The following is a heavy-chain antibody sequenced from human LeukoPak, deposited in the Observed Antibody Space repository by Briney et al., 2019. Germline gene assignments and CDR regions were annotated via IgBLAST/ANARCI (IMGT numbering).Heavy chain of an antibody. CDR2: ISAYNGNT. J-gene: IGHJ6*02. V-gene: IGHV1-18*01. Sequence: ASVKVSCKASGYTFTSYGISWVRQAPGQGLEWMGWISAYNGNTNYAQKLQGRVTMTTDTSTSTAYMELRSLRSDDTAVYYCARDRNYDILTGYSDYYGMDVWGQGTTVTVSS. D-gene: IGHD3-9*01. CDR3: ARDRNYDILTGYSDYYGMDV. CDR1: GYTFTSYG.